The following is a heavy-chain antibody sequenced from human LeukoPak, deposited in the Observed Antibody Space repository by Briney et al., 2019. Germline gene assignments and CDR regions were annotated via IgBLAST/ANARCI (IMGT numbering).Heavy chain of an antibody. J-gene: IGHJ4*02. Sequence: GGFLRLSCAASGFYFSSYWMSWVRQAPGKGLEWVANIKQDGSEKYYVDSVKGRFTISRDNTKNSLYLQMNSLRAEDTAVYYCARFWYGSGSYRVFDYWGQGTLVTVSS. V-gene: IGHV3-7*04. CDR3: ARFWYGSGSYRVFDY. D-gene: IGHD3-10*01. CDR1: GFYFSSYW. CDR2: IKQDGSEK.